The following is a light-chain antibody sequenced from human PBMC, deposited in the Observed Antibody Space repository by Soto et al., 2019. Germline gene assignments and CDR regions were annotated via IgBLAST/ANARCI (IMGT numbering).Light chain of an antibody. J-gene: IGKJ1*01. Sequence: EIVMTQSPATLSVSPGERATLSCRASQSVSSKLAWYQQKPGQSPRLLIYDASTRATGIPARFSGSGSGTEFTITISSLQSEDSAVYYCQQYSNWPPWTFGQGTKVEIK. CDR1: QSVSSK. CDR2: DAS. V-gene: IGKV3-15*01. CDR3: QQYSNWPPWT.